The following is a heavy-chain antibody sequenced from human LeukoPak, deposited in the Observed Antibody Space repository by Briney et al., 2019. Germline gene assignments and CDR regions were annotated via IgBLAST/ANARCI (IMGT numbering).Heavy chain of an antibody. J-gene: IGHJ4*02. CDR3: ASDSSGWPRSLDY. CDR1: GFTFSNYA. D-gene: IGHD6-19*01. Sequence: GGSLRLSCAASGFTFSNYAVSWVRQAPGKGLEWVAVISYDGSNKYYADSVKGRFTISRDNSKNTLYLQMNSLRAEDTAVYYCASDSSGWPRSLDYWGQGTLVTVSS. CDR2: ISYDGSNK. V-gene: IGHV3-30-3*01.